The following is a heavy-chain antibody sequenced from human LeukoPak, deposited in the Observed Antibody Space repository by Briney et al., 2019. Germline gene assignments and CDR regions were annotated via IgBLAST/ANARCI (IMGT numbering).Heavy chain of an antibody. J-gene: IGHJ4*02. D-gene: IGHD3-16*01. CDR3: AKGGGLDY. Sequence: GGSLRLSCAASGFTFSSYGMHWVRQAPGKGLEWVAVIWYDGSNKYYADSVKGRFTISRDNSKNTLYLQMNSLRDKDTAVYYCAKGGGLDYWGQGTLVTVSS. CDR1: GFTFSSYG. CDR2: IWYDGSNK. V-gene: IGHV3-33*06.